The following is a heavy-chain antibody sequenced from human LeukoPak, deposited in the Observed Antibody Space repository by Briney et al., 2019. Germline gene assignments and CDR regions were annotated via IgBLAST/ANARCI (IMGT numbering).Heavy chain of an antibody. CDR2: SSAYNGNT. CDR3: ARVRTSYYGMDV. Sequence: GASVKVSCKASGYTFTSSGISWVRQAPGQGLEWMGWSSAYNGNTNYAQKLQGRVTMTTDTSTSTAYMELRSLRSDDTAVYHCARVRTSYYGMDVWGQGTTVTVSS. V-gene: IGHV1-18*01. CDR1: GYTFTSSG. J-gene: IGHJ6*02.